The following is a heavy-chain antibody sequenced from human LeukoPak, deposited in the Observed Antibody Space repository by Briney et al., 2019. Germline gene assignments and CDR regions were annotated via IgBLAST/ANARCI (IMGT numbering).Heavy chain of an antibody. CDR3: AKGRYYGSGSLDY. Sequence: GGSLRLSCAASGFTVSSNYMSWVRQAPGKGLEWVSGIGGRDGSTYYADSVKGRFTISRDNSKNTLYVQMNSLRAEDTAVYYCAKGRYYGSGSLDYWGQGTLVTVSS. CDR2: IGGRDGST. V-gene: IGHV3-23*01. D-gene: IGHD3-10*01. CDR1: GFTVSSNY. J-gene: IGHJ4*02.